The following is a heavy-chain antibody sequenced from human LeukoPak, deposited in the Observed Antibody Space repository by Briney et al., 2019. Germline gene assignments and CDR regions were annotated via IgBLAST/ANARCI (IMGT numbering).Heavy chain of an antibody. CDR3: TRETEMANLDY. J-gene: IGHJ4*02. D-gene: IGHD5-24*01. V-gene: IGHV3-7*04. Sequence: GGSLRLSCTASGFTFSSYWMNWVRQAPGKGLEWVANIKQDGSEKYYVDSVKGRFTISRDNAKKSLYLQMNSLRAEDTAVYYCTRETEMANLDYWGQGTLVTVSS. CDR2: IKQDGSEK. CDR1: GFTFSSYW.